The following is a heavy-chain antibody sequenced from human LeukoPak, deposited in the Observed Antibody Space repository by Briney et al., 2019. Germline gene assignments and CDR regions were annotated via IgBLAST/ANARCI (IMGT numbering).Heavy chain of an antibody. CDR3: ARHNGPDWFDP. V-gene: IGHV4-39*01. J-gene: IGHJ5*02. Sequence: PSETLSLTCTVSGDSFSSVTDYWAWIRQPPGKGLEWIASGDYSGGTYYNPSLESRVAISVDTSKNQFSLKLSSVTAADTAVYYCARHNGPDWFDPWGQGTLVTVSS. CDR2: GDYSGGT. CDR1: GDSFSSVTDY.